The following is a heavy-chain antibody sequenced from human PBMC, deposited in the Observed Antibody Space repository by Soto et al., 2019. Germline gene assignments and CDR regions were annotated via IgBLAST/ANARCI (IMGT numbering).Heavy chain of an antibody. Sequence: EVQLVESGGGLVQPGGSLRLSCAASGFTFSSYWMHWVRQAPGKGLVWVSRINSDGSSTGYADSVMGRFTISRDNAKNXAYRQMNSLRAEDTAVYYCARDQGYCSGGSCSVAGYWGQGTLVTVSS. V-gene: IGHV3-74*01. CDR2: INSDGSST. D-gene: IGHD2-15*01. J-gene: IGHJ4*02. CDR1: GFTFSSYW. CDR3: ARDQGYCSGGSCSVAGY.